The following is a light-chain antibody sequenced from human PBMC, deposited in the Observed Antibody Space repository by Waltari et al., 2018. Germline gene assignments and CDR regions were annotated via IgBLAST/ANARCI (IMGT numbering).Light chain of an antibody. CDR2: DVR. J-gene: IGLJ1*01. V-gene: IGLV2-8*01. CDR3: SSYAGSNIYI. CDR1: SSDGGGYNF. Sequence: QAALTQPPSVSGSPGQSVTISCTGTSSDGGGYNFVSWYQHHPSNAHKLMIYDVRKRPSGVSDRFSCSKSDTTASLTISGLQAEDEADYHCSSYAGSNIYIFGVGTRLTVL.